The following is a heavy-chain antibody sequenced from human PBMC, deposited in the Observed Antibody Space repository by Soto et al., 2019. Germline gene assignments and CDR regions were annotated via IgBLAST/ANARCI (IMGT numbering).Heavy chain of an antibody. D-gene: IGHD3-22*01. CDR1: GCTFSSYA. Sequence: PGGSLRLSCAASGCTFSSYAMSWVRQAPGKGLEWVSAISGSGGSTYYADSVKGRFTISRDNSKNTLYLQMNSLRAEDTAVYYCAKILRYYYDSSGYYFDYWGQGTLVTVSS. J-gene: IGHJ4*02. V-gene: IGHV3-23*01. CDR3: AKILRYYYDSSGYYFDY. CDR2: ISGSGGST.